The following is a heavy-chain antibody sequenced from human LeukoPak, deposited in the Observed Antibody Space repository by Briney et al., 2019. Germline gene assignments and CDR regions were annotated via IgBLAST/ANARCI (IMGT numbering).Heavy chain of an antibody. V-gene: IGHV4-59*01. J-gene: IGHJ6*02. CDR1: GGSISSYY. CDR2: IYYSGST. CDR3: ARGVAVAGMGDDYYYYGMDV. Sequence: SETLSLTCTVSGGSISSYYWSWIRQPPGKGLEGIGYIYYSGSTNYNPSLKSRVTISVDTSKNQFSLKLSSVTAADTAVYYCARGVAVAGMGDDYYYYGMDVWGQGTTVTVSS. D-gene: IGHD6-19*01.